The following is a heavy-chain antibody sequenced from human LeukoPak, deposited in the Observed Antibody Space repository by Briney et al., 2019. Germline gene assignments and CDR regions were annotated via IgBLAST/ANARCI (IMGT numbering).Heavy chain of an antibody. D-gene: IGHD1-26*01. CDR1: GFTFDDYA. CDR3: AKSSGATTSYGMDV. Sequence: GGSLRLFCAASGFTFDDYAMPWVRQAPVKGLEWVSGISWNSGSIGYADSVKGRFTISRDNAKNSLYLQMNSLRAEDTALYYCAKSSGATTSYGMDVWGQGTTVTVSS. CDR2: ISWNSGSI. V-gene: IGHV3-9*01. J-gene: IGHJ6*02.